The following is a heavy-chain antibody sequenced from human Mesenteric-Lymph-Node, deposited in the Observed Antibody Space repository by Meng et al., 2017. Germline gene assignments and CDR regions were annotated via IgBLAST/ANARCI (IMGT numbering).Heavy chain of an antibody. Sequence: GESLKISCTASGFTFGDYAMSWFRQAPGKGLEWVGFIRSKAYGGTTEYAAPVKGRFTISRDDSKNTLYLQMNSLKTEDTAVYYCTTGYCSGGSCYGAFDIWGQGTMVTVSS. J-gene: IGHJ3*02. CDR1: GFTFGDYA. D-gene: IGHD2-15*01. V-gene: IGHV3-49*03. CDR2: IRSKAYGGTT. CDR3: TTGYCSGGSCYGAFDI.